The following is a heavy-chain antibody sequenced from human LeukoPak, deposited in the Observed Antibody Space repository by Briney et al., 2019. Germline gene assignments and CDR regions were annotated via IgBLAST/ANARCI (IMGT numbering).Heavy chain of an antibody. V-gene: IGHV3-21*01. CDR1: GFTFSNAW. Sequence: GGSLTLSCAASGFTFSNAWLSWVRKAPGQGLEWVSFISSSSSYIYYADSVKGRLTISRDNAKNSLYLQMNSLRAEDTAVYYCARDLTYDAFDIWGQGTMVTVSS. J-gene: IGHJ3*02. CDR3: ARDLTYDAFDI. CDR2: ISSSSSYI.